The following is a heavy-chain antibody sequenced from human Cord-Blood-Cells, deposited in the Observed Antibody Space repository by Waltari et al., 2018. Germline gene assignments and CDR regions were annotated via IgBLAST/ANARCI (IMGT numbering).Heavy chain of an antibody. CDR2: INPNNGGT. CDR3: ASLRTAFDI. J-gene: IGHJ3*02. Sequence: QVQLVQSGAEVKKPGASVKVSCQASGYTFTVYYMHWVRQAPGQGLEWMGWINPNNGGTNYAQKFQGRVTMTRDTSISTAYMELSRLRSDDTAVYYCASLRTAFDIWGQGTMVTVSS. CDR1: GYTFTVYY. V-gene: IGHV1-2*02.